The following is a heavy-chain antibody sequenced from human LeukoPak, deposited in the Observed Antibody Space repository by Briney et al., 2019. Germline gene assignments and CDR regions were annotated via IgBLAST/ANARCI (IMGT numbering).Heavy chain of an antibody. J-gene: IGHJ4*02. CDR3: ARRAYSTAYWKHFGS. CDR2: IYYHENT. D-gene: IGHD1-1*01. CDR1: GGSISSSTDY. V-gene: IGHV4-39*01. Sequence: SETLSLTCTVSGGSISSSTDYWGWIRQAPGKGLEWIGSIYYHENTYYNSSLKSRVTISVDTSKNQFSLKLNSVTAADTAVYFCARRAYSTAYWKHFGSWGQGTLVTVSS.